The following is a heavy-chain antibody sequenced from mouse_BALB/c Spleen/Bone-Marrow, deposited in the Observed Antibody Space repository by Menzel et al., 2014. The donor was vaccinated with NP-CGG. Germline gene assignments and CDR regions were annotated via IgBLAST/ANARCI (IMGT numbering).Heavy chain of an antibody. J-gene: IGHJ3*01. D-gene: IGHD2-10*01. Sequence: EVQLQQSGPELVKPGASVKISCKASGYTLTDYNIHWVKQSHGKSLEWIGYIYPYNGGTAYNQKFKSKATLTVDNSSSTAYMELRSLTSEDSAVYYCARGRAYYVNYGFAYWGQGTLVTVSA. V-gene: IGHV1S29*02. CDR2: IYPYNGGT. CDR3: ARGRAYYVNYGFAY. CDR1: GYTLTDYN.